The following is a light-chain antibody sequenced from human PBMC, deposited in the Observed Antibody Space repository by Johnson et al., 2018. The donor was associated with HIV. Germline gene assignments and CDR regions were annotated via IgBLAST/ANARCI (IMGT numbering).Light chain of an antibody. CDR2: DNN. Sequence: QSVLTQPPSVSAAPGQKVTISCSGSSSNIGNNYVSWYQQLPGTAPKLLIYDNNKRPSGIPDRFSGSTSGTSATLGITGLQTGDEADYYCGTWDNSLCAGGVFGTGTKVTVL. V-gene: IGLV1-51*01. CDR1: SSNIGNNY. CDR3: GTWDNSLCAGGV. J-gene: IGLJ1*01.